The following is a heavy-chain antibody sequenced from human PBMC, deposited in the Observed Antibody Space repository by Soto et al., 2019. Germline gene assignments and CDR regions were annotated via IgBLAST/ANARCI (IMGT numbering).Heavy chain of an antibody. CDR1: GASIYNGGYF. CDR3: ARGSTNEKVDS. Sequence: QVQLQESGPGLVRPSQTLSLTCSVSGASIYNGGYFWSWIRQSPGKGLEWIGNIHNHGSPYNNPSLKSRITISTSTSMKQFPLALTPVTAADTGMYYCARGSTNEKVDSWGQGILVTVSS. V-gene: IGHV4-30-4*01. D-gene: IGHD1-1*01. J-gene: IGHJ4*02. CDR2: IHNHGSP.